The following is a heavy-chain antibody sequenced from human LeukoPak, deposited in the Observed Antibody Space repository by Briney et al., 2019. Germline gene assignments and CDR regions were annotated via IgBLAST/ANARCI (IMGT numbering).Heavy chain of an antibody. V-gene: IGHV3-48*04. J-gene: IGHJ6*04. CDR3: AELGITMIGGV. CDR1: GFTFDTYS. CDR2: ISAASHGI. D-gene: IGHD3-10*02. Sequence: GGSLRLSCAASGFTFDTYSMTWVRQAPGKGLEWISHISAASHGIYYADSVKGRFTISRDNAKNSLYLQMNSLRAEDTAVYYCAELGITMIGGVWGKGTTVTISS.